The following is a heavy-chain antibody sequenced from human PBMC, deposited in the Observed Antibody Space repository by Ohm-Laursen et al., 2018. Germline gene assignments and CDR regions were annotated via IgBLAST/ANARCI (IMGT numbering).Heavy chain of an antibody. Sequence: GTLSLTCSVSGGSISRSSYNWGWIRLPPGNGLEWIGSMYFSGNTYYNPSLKSRVNITVDTSKNKFSLNLSSVTAADTAVYYCARTPGVYCSSTSCYYGYGMDVWGQGTTVTVSS. CDR3: ARTPGVYCSSTSCYYGYGMDV. CDR2: MYFSGNT. CDR1: GGSISRSSYN. D-gene: IGHD2-2*01. J-gene: IGHJ6*02. V-gene: IGHV4-39*01.